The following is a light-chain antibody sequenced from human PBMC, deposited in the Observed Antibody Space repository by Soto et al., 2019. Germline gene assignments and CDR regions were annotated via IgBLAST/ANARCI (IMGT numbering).Light chain of an antibody. CDR3: PQYNKWTIT. J-gene: IGKJ5*01. CDR2: GVS. Sequence: ETVITQSPATLSVSPGERATLSCRASESVSTNLAWYRQKPGQAPRLLIYGVSTGETGIPARFSCSGAGTEFTLTINSLQSEDAAFDYCPQYNKWTITFCQGTRLEIK. V-gene: IGKV3-15*01. CDR1: ESVSTN.